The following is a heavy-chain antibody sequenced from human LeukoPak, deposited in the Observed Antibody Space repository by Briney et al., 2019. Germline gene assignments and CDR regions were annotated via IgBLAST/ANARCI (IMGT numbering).Heavy chain of an antibody. CDR3: AKDATMVVTGGWYFDL. J-gene: IGHJ2*01. CDR1: GFTFDDYA. Sequence: GGSLRLSCAASGFTFDDYAMHWVRQAPGKGLEWVSGISWNSGSIGYADSVKGRLTISRDNAKNSLYLQMNSLRAEDTALYYCAKDATMVVTGGWYFDLWGRGTLVTVSS. V-gene: IGHV3-9*01. CDR2: ISWNSGSI. D-gene: IGHD4-23*01.